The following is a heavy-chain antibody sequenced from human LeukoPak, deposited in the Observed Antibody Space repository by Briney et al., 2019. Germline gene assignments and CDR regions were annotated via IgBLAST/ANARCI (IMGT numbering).Heavy chain of an antibody. CDR1: GYTFTSYD. Sequence: ASVKVSCKASGYTFTSYDINWVRQATGQGLEWMGWMNPNSGNTGYAQKFQGRVTITRNTSISTAYMELSSLRSEDTVVYYCARNTATITTPFDYWGQGTLVTVSS. CDR3: ARNTATITTPFDY. V-gene: IGHV1-8*03. D-gene: IGHD4-11*01. J-gene: IGHJ4*02. CDR2: MNPNSGNT.